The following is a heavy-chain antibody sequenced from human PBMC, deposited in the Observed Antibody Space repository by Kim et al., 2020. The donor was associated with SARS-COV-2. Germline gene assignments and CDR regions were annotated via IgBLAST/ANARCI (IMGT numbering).Heavy chain of an antibody. CDR2: ISYDGSNK. Sequence: GGSLRLSCAASGFTFSSYAMHWVRQAPGKGLEWVAVISYDGSNKYYADSVKGRFTITRDNSKNTLYLQMNSLRAEDTAVYYCAREVGSSWYVSYYYYGMDVWGQGTTVTVSS. J-gene: IGHJ6*02. V-gene: IGHV3-30*04. CDR3: AREVGSSWYVSYYYYGMDV. D-gene: IGHD6-13*01. CDR1: GFTFSSYA.